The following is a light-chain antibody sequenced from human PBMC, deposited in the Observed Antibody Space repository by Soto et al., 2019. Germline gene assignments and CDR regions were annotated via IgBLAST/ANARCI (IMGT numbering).Light chain of an antibody. CDR3: QQSFSPLWT. J-gene: IGKJ1*01. CDR1: QSSSNY. Sequence: DIQMTQSPSSLSASVGDRVTITCRASQSSSNYLNWYQQKPGKAPKLLIYAASSMQSGVPERFSGSGSETDFTLTISSLQPDDSATYYCQQSFSPLWTFGQGTKVEVK. V-gene: IGKV1-39*01. CDR2: AAS.